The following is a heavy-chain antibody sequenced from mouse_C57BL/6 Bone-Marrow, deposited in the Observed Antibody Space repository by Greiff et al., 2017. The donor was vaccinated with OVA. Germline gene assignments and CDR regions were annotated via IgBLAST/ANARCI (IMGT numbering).Heavy chain of an antibody. CDR3: TSYYYGSSYAMDY. J-gene: IGHJ4*01. CDR1: GYTFTDYA. V-gene: IGHV1-67*01. D-gene: IGHD1-1*01. CDR2: ISTYYGDA. Sequence: VQLQQSGPELVRPGVSVKISCKGSGYTFTDYAMHWVKQSHAKSLEWIGVISTYYGDASYNQKFKGKAILTADKSSSTAYMELRSLTSEDSAVYYCTSYYYGSSYAMDYWGQGTSVTVSS.